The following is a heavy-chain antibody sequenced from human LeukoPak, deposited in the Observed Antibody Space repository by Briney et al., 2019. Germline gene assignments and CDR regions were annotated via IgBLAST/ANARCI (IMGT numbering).Heavy chain of an antibody. CDR1: GYSFTDYN. Sequence: ASVKVSCKTSGYSFTDYNLHWVRQAPGQRLEWMGIIKPDGGDTNYAQKFQGRVFMTRDTSTSTVYMELSSLKSEDTAVYYCASSFYDLLVYFDYWGQGTLVTVSS. D-gene: IGHD5/OR15-5a*01. V-gene: IGHV1-46*01. CDR2: IKPDGGDT. CDR3: ASSFYDLLVYFDY. J-gene: IGHJ4*02.